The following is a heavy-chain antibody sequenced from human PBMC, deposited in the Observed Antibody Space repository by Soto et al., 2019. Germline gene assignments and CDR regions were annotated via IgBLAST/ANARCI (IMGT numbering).Heavy chain of an antibody. CDR3: ARSKPPYSSSSVGMDV. CDR1: GYTFTSYY. D-gene: IGHD6-6*01. Sequence: QVQLVQSGAEVKKPGASVKVSCKASGYTFTSYYMHWVRQAPGQGLEWMGIINPSGGSTSYAQKVQGRVTMTRDTSTSTGYMELSSLRSEDTAVYYCARSKPPYSSSSVGMDVLGQGTTVTVSS. J-gene: IGHJ6*02. V-gene: IGHV1-46*01. CDR2: INPSGGST.